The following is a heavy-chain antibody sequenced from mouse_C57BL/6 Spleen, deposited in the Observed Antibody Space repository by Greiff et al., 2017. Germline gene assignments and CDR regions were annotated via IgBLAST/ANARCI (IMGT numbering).Heavy chain of an antibody. D-gene: IGHD2-4*01. CDR3: TGGGLRHGFFFAY. CDR1: GFTFSNYW. CDR2: IRLKSDNYAT. V-gene: IGHV6-3*01. J-gene: IGHJ3*01. Sequence: EVKVEESGGGLVQPGGSMKLSCVASGFTFSNYWMYWVRQSPEKGLEWVAQIRLKSDNYATHYAESVKGRFTISRDDSKSSVYLQMNNLRAEDTGIYYCTGGGLRHGFFFAYWGQGTLVTVSA.